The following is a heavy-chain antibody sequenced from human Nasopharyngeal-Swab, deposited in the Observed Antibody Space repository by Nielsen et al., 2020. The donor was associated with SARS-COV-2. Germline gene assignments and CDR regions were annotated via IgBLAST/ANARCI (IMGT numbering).Heavy chain of an antibody. Sequence: SETLSLTCTVSGGSISSGSYYWSWIRQPAGKGLEWIGRIYTSGSTNYNPSLKSRVTISVDTSKNQFSLKLSSVTAADTAVYYCARDHAMIIDYWGQGTPVTVSS. CDR1: GGSISSGSYY. D-gene: IGHD3-22*01. CDR2: IYTSGST. V-gene: IGHV4-61*02. J-gene: IGHJ4*02. CDR3: ARDHAMIIDY.